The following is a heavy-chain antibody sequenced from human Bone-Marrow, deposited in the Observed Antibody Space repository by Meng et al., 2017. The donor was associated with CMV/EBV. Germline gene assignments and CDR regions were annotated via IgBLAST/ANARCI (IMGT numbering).Heavy chain of an antibody. J-gene: IGHJ4*02. CDR3: ARDRYTAMITYLDY. D-gene: IGHD5-18*01. Sequence: GESLKISCATSGFTLNNFAMSWVRQVPGKGLEWVSLIYSGGSSTAYADSVRGRFTISRDYPKNTLYLQMNSLRAEDTAIYYCARDRYTAMITYLDYWGQGTLVTVSS. V-gene: IGHV3-23*03. CDR2: IYSGGSST. CDR1: GFTLNNFA.